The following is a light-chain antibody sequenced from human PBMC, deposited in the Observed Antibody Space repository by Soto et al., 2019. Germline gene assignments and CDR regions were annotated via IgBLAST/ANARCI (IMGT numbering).Light chain of an antibody. CDR2: GAS. J-gene: IGKJ2*01. CDR3: QQYRT. Sequence: EIVLTQSPGTRSLSPGQRATLSCRASQSVSSSYLAWYQQKPGQAPRLRIYGASSRSTGIPDRFSGSGSGIDVTLTISSVVPVELAVYYCQQYRTVGQGTKLEIK. CDR1: QSVSSSY. V-gene: IGKV3-20*01.